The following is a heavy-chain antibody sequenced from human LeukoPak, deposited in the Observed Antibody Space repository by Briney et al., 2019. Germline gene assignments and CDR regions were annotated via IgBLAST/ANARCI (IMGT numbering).Heavy chain of an antibody. J-gene: IGHJ2*01. V-gene: IGHV3-23*01. CDR3: AKDRTVGASYWYFDL. CDR1: GFTFSIYD. Sequence: GGSLRLSCAASGFTFSIYDMSWVRQAPGKGLEWVSAISGSGGTTYYADSVKGRFTISRDSSKNTLFLQMNTLRAEDTAIYYCAKDRTVGASYWYFDLWGRGTLVTVSS. CDR2: ISGSGGTT. D-gene: IGHD1-26*01.